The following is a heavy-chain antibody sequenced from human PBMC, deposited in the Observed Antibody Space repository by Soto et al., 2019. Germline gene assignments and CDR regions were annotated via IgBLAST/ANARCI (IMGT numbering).Heavy chain of an antibody. D-gene: IGHD2-21*02. J-gene: IGHJ3*01. CDR2: ISGGGGST. CDR1: GFTFSNYA. V-gene: IGHV3-23*01. CDR3: AKGFIVVVTVLRPDDAFDV. Sequence: EVQLLESGGGLVQPGGSLRLSCAASGFTFSNYAINWVRLAPGKRLEWVSGISGGGGSTYYADSVKGRFTIFRDTSKNTVFLQMNSLRADDTAVYYCAKGFIVVVTVLRPDDAFDVWGQGTMVTVSS.